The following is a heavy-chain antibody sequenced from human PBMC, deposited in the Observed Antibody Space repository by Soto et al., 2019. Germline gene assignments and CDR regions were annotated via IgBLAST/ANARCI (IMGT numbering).Heavy chain of an antibody. CDR2: INVDDST. J-gene: IGHJ4*02. CDR3: AKNYYFDY. CDR1: GVIFTSYA. Sequence: EVQLLESGGDLVQPGGSLRLTCAASGVIFTSYAMSWVRQVPGKGLEWVSSINVDDSTYYTESVRGRFTVSRNNSKNTQYLQMNSLRAEDPALYDCAKNYYFDYWGRGTLVTVSS. V-gene: IGHV3-23*01.